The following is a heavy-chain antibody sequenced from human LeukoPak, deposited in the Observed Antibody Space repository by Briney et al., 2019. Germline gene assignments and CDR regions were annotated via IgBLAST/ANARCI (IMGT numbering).Heavy chain of an antibody. CDR1: GFTFNRYW. V-gene: IGHV3-23*01. Sequence: SGGSLRLSCAASGFTFNRYWMSWVRQAPGKGLEWVSGISIGGDYTYYADSVKGRFTISRDNSKNTLSLQMSNLRAEDTAIYYCAKLHSATITADFDHWGQGTLVTVSS. D-gene: IGHD1-14*01. J-gene: IGHJ4*02. CDR3: AKLHSATITADFDH. CDR2: ISIGGDYT.